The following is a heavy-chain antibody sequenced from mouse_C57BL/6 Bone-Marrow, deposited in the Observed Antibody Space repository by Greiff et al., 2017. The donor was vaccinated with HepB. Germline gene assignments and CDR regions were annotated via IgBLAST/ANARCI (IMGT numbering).Heavy chain of an antibody. D-gene: IGHD1-1*01. J-gene: IGHJ1*03. CDR2: FYPGSGSI. CDR3: ARHEDGYYDGRSGDWYFDV. V-gene: IGHV1-62-2*01. Sequence: VQLQQSGAELVKPGASVKLSCKASGYTFTEYTIHWVKQRSGQGLEWIGWFYPGSGSIKYNEKFKDKATLTADKSSSTVYMELSRLTSEDSAVYFCARHEDGYYDGRSGDWYFDVWGTGTTVTVSS. CDR1: GYTFTEYT.